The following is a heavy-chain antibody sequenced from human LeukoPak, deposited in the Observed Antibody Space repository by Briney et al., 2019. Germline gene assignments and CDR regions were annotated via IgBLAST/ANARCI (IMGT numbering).Heavy chain of an antibody. D-gene: IGHD6-19*01. Sequence: PSETLSLTCTVSGGSISTYYWSWVRQPAGKGLEWIGRGFTSGTTNYNPSLKSRFTMSVDTSKNQFSLKLSYVTAADTAMYYCASSSGWSAFDIWGQGTMVTVSS. V-gene: IGHV4-4*07. CDR2: GFTSGTT. J-gene: IGHJ3*02. CDR1: GGSISTYY. CDR3: ASSSGWSAFDI.